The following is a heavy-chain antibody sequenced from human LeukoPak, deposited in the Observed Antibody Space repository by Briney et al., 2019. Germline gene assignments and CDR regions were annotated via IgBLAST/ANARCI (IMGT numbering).Heavy chain of an antibody. CDR1: GGTFSSYA. CDR2: IIPILGIA. Sequence: VASVKVSCKASGGTFSSYAISWVRQAPGQGLEWMGRIIPILGIANYAQKFQGRVTITADKSTSTAYMELSSLRSEDTAVYYCARDPVVRGLAGFRYDSSGYYLPSVYWGQGTLVTVSS. V-gene: IGHV1-69*04. D-gene: IGHD3-22*01. J-gene: IGHJ4*02. CDR3: ARDPVVRGLAGFRYDSSGYYLPSVY.